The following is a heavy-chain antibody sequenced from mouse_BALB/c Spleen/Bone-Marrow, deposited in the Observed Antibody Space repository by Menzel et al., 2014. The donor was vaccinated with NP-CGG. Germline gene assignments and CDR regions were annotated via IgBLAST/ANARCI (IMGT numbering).Heavy chain of an antibody. CDR2: ISPSNGRS. V-gene: IGHV1S81*02. CDR3: TRSELRRGGYALDY. D-gene: IGHD2-12*01. J-gene: IGHJ4*01. Sequence: VQLQQSRAELVKPGASVKLSCKASGYSFTSYWMHWVKQRPGQGLEWIGEISPSNGRSNYNEKFKSKATLIVDKSSSTAYMQLSGLTSEDSAVYYCTRSELRRGGYALDYWGLGTSVTVSS. CDR1: GYSFTSYW.